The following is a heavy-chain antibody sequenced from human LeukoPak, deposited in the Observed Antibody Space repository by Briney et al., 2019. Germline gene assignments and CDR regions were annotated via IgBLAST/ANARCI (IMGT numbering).Heavy chain of an antibody. D-gene: IGHD2-15*01. CDR1: GGSISGYY. CDR3: AGRSSYWYYFYY. Sequence: SETLSLTCTVSGGSISGYYWTWIRQPAGKGLEWIGRIYTSGSTNYNPSLKSRVTMSVDTSKNQFSLKLSSVTAADTAVYYCAGRSSYWYYFYYWGQGTLVTVSS. J-gene: IGHJ4*02. CDR2: IYTSGST. V-gene: IGHV4-4*07.